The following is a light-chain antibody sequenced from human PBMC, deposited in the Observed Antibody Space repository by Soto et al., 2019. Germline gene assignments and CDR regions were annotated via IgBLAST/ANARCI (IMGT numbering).Light chain of an antibody. J-gene: IGLJ1*01. CDR2: EVS. CDR3: SSYATSSTLHV. V-gene: IGLV2-14*01. Sequence: QSVLTQPASVSGSPGQSITISCTGTSSDVGGYNYVSWYQQHPGKVPKLMIYEVSNRPSGVSNRFSGSKSGNTASLTISGLQADDEADYYCSSYATSSTLHVFGTGTKLTVL. CDR1: SSDVGGYNY.